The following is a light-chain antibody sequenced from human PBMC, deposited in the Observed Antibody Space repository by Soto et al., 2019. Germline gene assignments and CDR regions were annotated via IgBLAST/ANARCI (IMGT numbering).Light chain of an antibody. V-gene: IGLV2-23*01. J-gene: IGLJ1*01. Sequence: QSALTQPASVSGSPGQSITISCTGTSNDVGTYNLVSWYQQRPGKGPTLVIFENDQRPSGVSFRFSGSNSGNTASLTVSGLQAEDEADYYCCSYAGSSTYVFGTGTKLTVL. CDR1: SNDVGTYNL. CDR3: CSYAGSSTYV. CDR2: END.